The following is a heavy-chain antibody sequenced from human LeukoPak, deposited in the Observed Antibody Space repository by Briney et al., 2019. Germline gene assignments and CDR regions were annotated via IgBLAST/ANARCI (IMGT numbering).Heavy chain of an antibody. Sequence: GGSLRLSCAASGFTVSSNYMTWVRQAPGKGLEWVAVISYDGSSKYSADSVKGRLTISRDNSKNTLYPQMNNLRAEDTAVYYCARRPGELRVLQSGGRYYYYGMDVWGQGTTVTVSS. V-gene: IGHV3-30*03. CDR3: ARRPGELRVLQSGGRYYYYGMDV. D-gene: IGHD3-10*01. J-gene: IGHJ6*02. CDR1: GFTVSSNY. CDR2: ISYDGSSK.